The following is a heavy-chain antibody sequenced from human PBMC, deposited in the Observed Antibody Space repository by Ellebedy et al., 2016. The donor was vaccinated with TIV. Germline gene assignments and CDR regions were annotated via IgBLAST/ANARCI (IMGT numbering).Heavy chain of an antibody. CDR1: GASFSGSY. CDR2: ISLSGSP. J-gene: IGHJ4*02. V-gene: IGHV4-34*01. CDR3: ATAVRDDWSLSL. D-gene: IGHD3-9*01. Sequence: MPSETLSLTCGVSGASFSGSYWSYIRQTPGKGLEWIGEISLSGSPNYNPSLRGRVTMSLDTSKNPFSLNLTSVTAADTAVYYCATAVRDDWSLSLWGQGTQVTVSS.